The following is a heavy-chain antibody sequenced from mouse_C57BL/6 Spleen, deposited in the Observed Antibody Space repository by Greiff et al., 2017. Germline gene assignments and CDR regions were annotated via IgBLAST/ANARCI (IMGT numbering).Heavy chain of an antibody. CDR2: IYPGSGNT. Sequence: QVQLKESGPELVKPGASVKISCKASGYSFTSYYIHWVKQRPGQGLEWIGWIYPGSGNTKYNEKFKGKATLTADTSSSTAYMQLSSLTSEDSAVYYCARGALGYWGQGTTLTVSS. CDR3: ARGALGY. D-gene: IGHD3-3*01. CDR1: GYSFTSYY. J-gene: IGHJ2*01. V-gene: IGHV1-66*01.